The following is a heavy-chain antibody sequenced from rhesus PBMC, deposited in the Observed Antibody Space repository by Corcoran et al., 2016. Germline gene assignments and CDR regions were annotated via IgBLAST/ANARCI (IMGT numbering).Heavy chain of an antibody. CDR1: GSSFTSHY. CDR3: TRDKSGGFDS. J-gene: IGHJ4*01. CDR2: ISPYNGNK. Sequence: QVQLVQSGGEIKQPGASVKLSCKASGSSFTSHYIHWVRQAPGQGLEWIGQISPYNGNKHYAQTCQGRVTITTDTSTSTAYMALSSLRSEDTAVYYCTRDKSGGFDSWGQGVLVIVSS. V-gene: IGHV1-180*01.